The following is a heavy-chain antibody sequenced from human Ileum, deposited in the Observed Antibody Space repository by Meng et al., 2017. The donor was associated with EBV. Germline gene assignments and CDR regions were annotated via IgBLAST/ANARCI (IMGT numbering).Heavy chain of an antibody. D-gene: IGHD5-12*01. CDR2: INSDGSDR. Sequence: EGNLVGAGGTVVLAGGSLRVSCAAPGFTFTSYWIHWFRQPPGKGLVWVSRINSDGSDRYYADSGQGRFTISRDNAKNSRYLQSNSLRAEDTAVYYCARDFDSGTGYWGQGILVTVSS. CDR3: ARDFDSGTGY. J-gene: IGHJ4*02. V-gene: IGHV3-74*01. CDR1: GFTFTSYW.